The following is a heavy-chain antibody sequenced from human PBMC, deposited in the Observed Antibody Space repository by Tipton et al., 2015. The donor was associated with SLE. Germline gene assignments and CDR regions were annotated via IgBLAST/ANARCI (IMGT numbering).Heavy chain of an antibody. CDR3: ARVVSFYDFWSGYSE. Sequence: TLSLTCTVSGGSISSTGYYWGWIRQPPGKGLEWIGNVYYSGSTFYNPSLKSRVTISVDTSENQFSLKLSSVTAADTAVYYCARVVSFYDFWSGYSEWGQGTLVTVSS. J-gene: IGHJ4*02. CDR1: GGSISSTGYY. D-gene: IGHD3-3*01. CDR2: VYYSGST. V-gene: IGHV4-39*07.